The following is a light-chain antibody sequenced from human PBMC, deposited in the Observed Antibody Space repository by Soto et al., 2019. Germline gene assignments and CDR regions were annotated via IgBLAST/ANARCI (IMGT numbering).Light chain of an antibody. CDR2: AAS. J-gene: IGKJ2*01. Sequence: DIQMTQYPSSLSASVGDRVTITCRASQTISTYLNWYQQNPGKAPKLLIYAASTLQSGVPSRFSSTGSWTDFTLTISSLQPEDFATYYCQQSHGIPYTFGQGTKLEIK. CDR3: QQSHGIPYT. V-gene: IGKV1-39*01. CDR1: QTISTY.